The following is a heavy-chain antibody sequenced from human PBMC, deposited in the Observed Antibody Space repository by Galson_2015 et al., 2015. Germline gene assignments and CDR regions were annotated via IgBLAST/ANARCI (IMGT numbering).Heavy chain of an antibody. D-gene: IGHD5-24*01. CDR3: ARAPVEVEMATISSPYHDY. CDR1: GFTFSSYA. V-gene: IGHV3-30-3*01. CDR2: ISYDGSNK. J-gene: IGHJ4*02. Sequence: SLRLSCAASGFTFSSYAMHWVRQAPGKGLEWVAVISYDGSNKYYADSVKGRFTISRDNSKNTLYLQMNSLRAEDTAVYYCARAPVEVEMATISSPYHDYWGQGTLVTVS.